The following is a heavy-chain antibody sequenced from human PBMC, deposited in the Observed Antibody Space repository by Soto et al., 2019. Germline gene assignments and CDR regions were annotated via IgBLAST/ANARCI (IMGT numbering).Heavy chain of an antibody. CDR2: IYHGGTT. J-gene: IGHJ5*02. V-gene: IGHV4-59*12. D-gene: IGHD6-13*01. CDR3: GRDRRIGAPGS. Sequence: PSETLSLTCTVSGGSISSYYWSWIRQPPGKRMEWIGEIYHGGTTNYNPSLKSRVTISVDKSKNQFSLKLTSVTAADTAVYYCGRDRRIGAPGSWGQGILDTVSS. CDR1: GGSISSYY.